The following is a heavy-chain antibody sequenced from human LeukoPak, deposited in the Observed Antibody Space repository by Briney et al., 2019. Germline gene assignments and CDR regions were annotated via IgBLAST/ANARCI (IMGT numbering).Heavy chain of an antibody. CDR2: IDPSDSYT. J-gene: IGHJ5*02. V-gene: IGHV5-10-1*01. CDR1: GYSFTSYW. Sequence: RGESLRISCKGSGYSFTSYWISWVRQMPGKGLEWMGRIDPSDSYTNYSPSFQGHVTISADKSISTAYLQWSSLKASDTAMYYCARSRHGIAAAGTRSWFDPWGQGTLVTVSS. CDR3: ARSRHGIAAAGTRSWFDP. D-gene: IGHD6-13*01.